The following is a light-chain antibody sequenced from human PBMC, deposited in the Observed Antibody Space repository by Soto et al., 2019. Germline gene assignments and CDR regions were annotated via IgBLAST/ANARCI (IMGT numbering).Light chain of an antibody. CDR3: QQYDHLHRT. V-gene: IGKV1-33*01. Sequence: DIQMIQSPSSLSASVGDRVTITCQASQEISNYLNWYQQKPGKAPKLLIYDASNLERGVPSRFSGRGSGTDFTFTISSLQPEDSATYNCQQYDHLHRTFGRGTKVEIK. J-gene: IGKJ1*01. CDR1: QEISNY. CDR2: DAS.